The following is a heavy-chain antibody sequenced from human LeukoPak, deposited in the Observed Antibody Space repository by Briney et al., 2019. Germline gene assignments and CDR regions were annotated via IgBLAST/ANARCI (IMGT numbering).Heavy chain of an antibody. J-gene: IGHJ4*02. D-gene: IGHD3-10*01. CDR3: ARGGWFGVSFDY. CDR1: GFTFSSYE. Sequence: HPGGSLRLSCAASGFTFSSYEMNWVRQAPGKGLEWVSYISSSGSTIYYADSVKGRFTISRDNAKNSLYLQMNSLRAEDTAVYYCARGGWFGVSFDYWGQGTLGTVSS. V-gene: IGHV3-48*03. CDR2: ISSSGSTI.